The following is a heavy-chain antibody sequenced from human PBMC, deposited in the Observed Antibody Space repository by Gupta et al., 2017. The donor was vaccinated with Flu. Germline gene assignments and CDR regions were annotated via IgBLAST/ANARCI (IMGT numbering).Heavy chain of an antibody. CDR3: ARGHWDN. CDR2: ISPSATI. J-gene: IGHJ4*02. CDR1: GFTSSSHD. Sequence: EVQLVESGGGSVQPGGSLRLSCVASGFTSSSHDMSWVRQAPGRRLEWVSFISPSATIYYGDPVRGRFTISRDNAKNSLYLQMSGLRDEDTAVYYCARGHWDNWGQGTLVTVSS. V-gene: IGHV3-48*03.